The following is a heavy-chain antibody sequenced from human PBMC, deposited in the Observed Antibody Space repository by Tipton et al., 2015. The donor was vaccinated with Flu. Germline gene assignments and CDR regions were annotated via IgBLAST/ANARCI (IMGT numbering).Heavy chain of an antibody. CDR3: ARAARHYYDSSGYYPDAFDI. CDR1: GYSISSGYY. V-gene: IGHV4-38-2*02. D-gene: IGHD3-22*01. J-gene: IGHJ3*02. Sequence: TLSLTCPVSGYSISSGYYWGWIRRPPGKGLEWIGSIYHSGSTYYNPSLKSRVTISVDTSKNQFSLKLSSVTAADTAVYYCARAARHYYDSSGYYPDAFDIWGQGTMVTVSS. CDR2: IYHSGST.